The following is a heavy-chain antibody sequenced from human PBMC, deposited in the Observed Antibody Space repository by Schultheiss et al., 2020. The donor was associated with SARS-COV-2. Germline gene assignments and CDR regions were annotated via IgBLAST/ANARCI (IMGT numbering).Heavy chain of an antibody. Sequence: GGSLRLSCAASGFTFSGSAMHWVRQAPGKGLEWVSGISWNSGSIGYADSVKGRFTISRDNAKNSLYLQMNSLRAEDTALYYCAKGPHDFVDSGMDVWGQGTTVTVSS. CDR1: GFTFSGSA. CDR2: ISWNSGSI. CDR3: AKGPHDFVDSGMDV. V-gene: IGHV3-9*01. D-gene: IGHD3-3*01. J-gene: IGHJ6*02.